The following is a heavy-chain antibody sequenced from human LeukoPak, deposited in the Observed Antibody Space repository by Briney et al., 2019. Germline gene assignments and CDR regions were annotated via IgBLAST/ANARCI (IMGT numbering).Heavy chain of an antibody. Sequence: PSETLSLTCAVYGGSFSGYYWSWIRQPPGKGLEWIGEINHSGSTNYNPSLKSRVTISVDTSKNQFSLKLSSVTAADTAVYYCARGHPSSGWYGGPLGYYGMDVWGQGTTVTVSS. J-gene: IGHJ6*02. CDR2: INHSGST. CDR3: ARGHPSSGWYGGPLGYYGMDV. V-gene: IGHV4-34*01. CDR1: GGSFSGYY. D-gene: IGHD6-19*01.